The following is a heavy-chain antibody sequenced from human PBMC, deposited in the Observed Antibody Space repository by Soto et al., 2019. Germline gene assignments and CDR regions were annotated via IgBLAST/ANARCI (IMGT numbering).Heavy chain of an antibody. CDR1: GFTFSNAW. CDR3: TAYYDSSGPRAFVI. V-gene: IGHV3-15*01. Sequence: GGSLRLSCAASGFTFSNAWMSWVRQAPGKGLEWVGRIKSKTDGGTTDYAAPVKGRFTISRDDSKNTLYLQMNSLKTEDTAVYYCTAYYDSSGPRAFVIWGQGTMVTVSS. J-gene: IGHJ3*02. D-gene: IGHD3-22*01. CDR2: IKSKTDGGTT.